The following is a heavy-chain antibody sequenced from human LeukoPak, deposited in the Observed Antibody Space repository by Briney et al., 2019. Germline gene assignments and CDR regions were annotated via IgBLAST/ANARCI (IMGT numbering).Heavy chain of an antibody. CDR3: AREAPYSSGWYHGVDY. Sequence: GASVKVSCKASGYTFTSYGISWVRQAPGQGLEWMGWISAYNGNTNYAQKLQGRVTMTTDTSTSTVYMELRSLRSDDTAVYYCAREAPYSSGWYHGVDYWGQGTLVTVSS. V-gene: IGHV1-18*01. CDR1: GYTFTSYG. CDR2: ISAYNGNT. J-gene: IGHJ4*02. D-gene: IGHD6-19*01.